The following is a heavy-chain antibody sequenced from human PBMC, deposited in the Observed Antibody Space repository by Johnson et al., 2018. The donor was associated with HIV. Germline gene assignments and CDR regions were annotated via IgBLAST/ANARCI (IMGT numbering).Heavy chain of an antibody. J-gene: IGHJ3*02. D-gene: IGHD3-16*01. CDR1: GFTFGDYA. V-gene: IGHV3-49*03. Sequence: VQLVESGGGVVRPGGSLRLSCAASGFTFGDYAMSWFRQAPGKGLEWVGFIRSKAYGGTTEYAASVKGRFTISRDDSKSIAYLQMNSLKTEDTAVYYCSTDHPTAPLFIMNAFDIWGQGTMVTVSS. CDR3: STDHPTAPLFIMNAFDI. CDR2: IRSKAYGGTT.